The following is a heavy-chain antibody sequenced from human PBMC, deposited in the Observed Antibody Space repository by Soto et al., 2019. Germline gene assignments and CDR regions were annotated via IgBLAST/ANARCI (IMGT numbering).Heavy chain of an antibody. Sequence: EVQLVESGGGLVQPGGSLRLSCAASGFTFSSYARHWVRQAPGKGLEYVSAISSNGGSTYYANSVKGRFTISRDNSKNTMYLQMGSLRAEDIAVYNCARDKVVTKAFDIWGQGTMVTVSS. D-gene: IGHD2-21*02. CDR3: ARDKVVTKAFDI. CDR1: GFTFSSYA. V-gene: IGHV3-64*01. J-gene: IGHJ3*02. CDR2: ISSNGGST.